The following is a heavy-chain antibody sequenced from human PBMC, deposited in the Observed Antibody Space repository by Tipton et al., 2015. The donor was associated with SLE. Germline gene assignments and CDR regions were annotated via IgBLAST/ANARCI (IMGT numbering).Heavy chain of an antibody. V-gene: IGHV4-30-4*08. CDR1: GGSISISNYY. Sequence: TLSLTCTVSGGSISISNYYWTWIRQFPGKDLEWIGYIYYSGSTYYKPSLKSRISILIDTSKNQFSLNLDSVTAADTAVYYCARMGTNWGRWFDPWGQGALVTVSS. J-gene: IGHJ5*01. D-gene: IGHD3-16*01. CDR2: IYYSGST. CDR3: ARMGTNWGRWFDP.